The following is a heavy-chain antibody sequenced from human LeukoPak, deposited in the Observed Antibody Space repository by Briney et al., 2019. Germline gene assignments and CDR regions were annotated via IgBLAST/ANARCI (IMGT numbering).Heavy chain of an antibody. D-gene: IGHD5-12*01. J-gene: IGHJ4*02. CDR1: GGSISSSSYY. CDR3: ARLEDFGYSGYADY. Sequence: SETLSLTCTVSGGSISSSSYYWSWIRQPPGKGLEWIGYIYYSGSTNYNPSLKSRVTISVDTSKNQFSLKLSSVAAADTAVYYCARLEDFGYSGYADYWGQGTLVTVSS. CDR2: IYYSGST. V-gene: IGHV4-61*05.